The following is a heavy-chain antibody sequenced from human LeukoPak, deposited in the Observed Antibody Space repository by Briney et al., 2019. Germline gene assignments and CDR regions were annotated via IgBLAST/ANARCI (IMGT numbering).Heavy chain of an antibody. Sequence: PSETLTLTCIVSGFSISSGYYWSWIRQPPGKGLEWIGYIYYSGSTNYNPSLKSRVTISVDTSKNQFSLKLSSVTAADTAVYYCAGHFDSGSYYYFDYWGQGTLVTVSS. J-gene: IGHJ4*02. D-gene: IGHD3-10*01. CDR1: GFSISSGYY. CDR3: AGHFDSGSYYYFDY. CDR2: IYYSGST. V-gene: IGHV4-59*08.